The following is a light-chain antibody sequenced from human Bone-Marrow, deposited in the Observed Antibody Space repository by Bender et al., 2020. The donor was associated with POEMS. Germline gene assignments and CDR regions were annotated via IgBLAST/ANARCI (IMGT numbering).Light chain of an antibody. V-gene: IGLV2-14*03. CDR2: DVT. J-gene: IGLJ2*01. CDR1: SSDIGGYNY. CDR3: SSYTTITTVV. Sequence: QSALTQPASVSGSPGQSITISCTGTSSDIGGYNYVSWYQQQPGKVPKLLIYDVTYRPSGVSGRFSGSKSGNTASLTISGLQTEDEADYYCSSYTTITTVVFGGGTKLTVL.